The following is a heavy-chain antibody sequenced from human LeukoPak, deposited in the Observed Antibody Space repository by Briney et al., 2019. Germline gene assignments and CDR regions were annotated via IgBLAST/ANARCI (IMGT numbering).Heavy chain of an antibody. CDR3: ARVVSYEYSSSPEDFDY. D-gene: IGHD6-6*01. V-gene: IGHV1-18*01. J-gene: IGHJ4*02. CDR2: ISAYNGKT. CDR1: GYTFTSYG. Sequence: ASVKVSCKASGYTFTSYGISWVRQAPGQGLEGMGWISAYNGKTNYAQKLQGRGTITTDTSTSTAYMELRSLRSDDTAVYYCARVVSYEYSSSPEDFDYWGQGTLVTVSS.